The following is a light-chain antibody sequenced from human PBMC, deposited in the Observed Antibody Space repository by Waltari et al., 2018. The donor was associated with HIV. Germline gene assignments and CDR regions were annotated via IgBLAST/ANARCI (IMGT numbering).Light chain of an antibody. Sequence: DIQLTQSSSTLSASVGDRVYITCRASQSISTWVAWYQQKPGKAPNLLIYKASSLESGVPSSFSGSGSGTEFTLTSSSLQPDDFATYYCQQYNSYPYTFGQGTKLEIK. CDR1: QSISTW. CDR2: KAS. CDR3: QQYNSYPYT. J-gene: IGKJ2*01. V-gene: IGKV1-5*03.